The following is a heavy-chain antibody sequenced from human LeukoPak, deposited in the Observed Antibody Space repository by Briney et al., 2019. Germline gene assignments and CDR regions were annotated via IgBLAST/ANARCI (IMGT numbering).Heavy chain of an antibody. CDR3: ARGIFVAAAVVYYFDY. D-gene: IGHD6-13*01. CDR2: IYSSVST. V-gene: IGHV4-4*07. CDR1: GDSVSTYY. J-gene: IGHJ4*02. Sequence: SETLSLTCTVSGDSVSTYYWSWIRQPAGKGLEWIGRIYSSVSTNYNPSLKSRVTISVDTSKNQFSLKLSSVTAADTAVYYCARGIFVAAAVVYYFDYWGQGTLVTVSS.